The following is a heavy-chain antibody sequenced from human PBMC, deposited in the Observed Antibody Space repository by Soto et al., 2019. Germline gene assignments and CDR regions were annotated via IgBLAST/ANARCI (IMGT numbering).Heavy chain of an antibody. CDR3: AKDLYYYGSGSYYGSDAFDI. Sequence: HPGGSLRLSCAASGFTFSSYGMHWVRQAPGKGLEWVAVISYDGSNKYYADSVKGRFTISRDNSKNTLYLQMNSPRAEDTAVYYCAKDLYYYGSGSYYGSDAFDIWGQGTMVTVSS. CDR1: GFTFSSYG. J-gene: IGHJ3*02. CDR2: ISYDGSNK. D-gene: IGHD3-10*01. V-gene: IGHV3-30*18.